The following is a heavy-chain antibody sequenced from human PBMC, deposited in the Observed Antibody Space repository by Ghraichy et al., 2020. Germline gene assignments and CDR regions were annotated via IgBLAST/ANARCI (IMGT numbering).Heavy chain of an antibody. Sequence: SETLSLTCTVSGASITSNYWTWIRQPPGKGPEWLGYIYYSGRTNYNLSLKSRLTISIDTSKNQFSLKLSSVTAADTAVYYCANRKSGSLLPDTFDVWGQGTMVAVSS. V-gene: IGHV4-59*08. J-gene: IGHJ3*01. CDR3: ANRKSGSLLPDTFDV. D-gene: IGHD1-26*01. CDR2: IYYSGRT. CDR1: GASITSNY.